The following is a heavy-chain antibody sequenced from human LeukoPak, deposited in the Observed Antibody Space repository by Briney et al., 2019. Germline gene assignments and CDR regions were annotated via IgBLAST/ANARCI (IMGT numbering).Heavy chain of an antibody. V-gene: IGHV4-30-4*08. J-gene: IGHJ4*02. D-gene: IGHD2-2*02. Sequence: SETLSLTCTVSGGSISSGDYYWSWIRQPPGKGLEWIGYIYYSGSTYYNPSLKSRVTISVDTSKNQFSLKLSSVTAADTAVYYCARQSQGDVYCGSTSCYTNFDYWGQGTLVTVSS. CDR2: IYYSGST. CDR3: ARQSQGDVYCGSTSCYTNFDY. CDR1: GGSISSGDYY.